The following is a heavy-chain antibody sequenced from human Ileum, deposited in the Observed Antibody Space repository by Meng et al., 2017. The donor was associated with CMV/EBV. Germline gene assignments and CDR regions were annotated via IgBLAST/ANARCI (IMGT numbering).Heavy chain of an antibody. CDR3: ARESTIFGVVTLTIPIDAFDI. J-gene: IGHJ3*02. V-gene: IGHV3-30*04. CDR2: TSYDGNKD. Sequence: GESLKISCTASGFTLSRYTMHWVRQAPGKGLEWVAVTSYDGNKDWYADSVKGRFTISRDNSKDTLYLQMNSLTREDTGVYYCARESTIFGVVTLTIPIDAFDIWGEGTRVT. CDR1: GFTLSRYT. D-gene: IGHD3-3*01.